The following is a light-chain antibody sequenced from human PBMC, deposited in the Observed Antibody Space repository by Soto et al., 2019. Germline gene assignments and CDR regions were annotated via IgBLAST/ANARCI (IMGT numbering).Light chain of an antibody. J-gene: IGLJ1*01. CDR2: EVS. CDR3: SSYTSRSTFV. V-gene: IGLV2-14*02. CDR1: SSDVGSYNL. Sequence: QPVLTQPASVSGSPGESITISCTGTSSDVGSYNLVSWYQQHPGKAPKLMIYEVSNRPSGVSNRFSGSKSGNTASLTISGLQAEDEAVFYCSSYTSRSTFVFRSETKVTVL.